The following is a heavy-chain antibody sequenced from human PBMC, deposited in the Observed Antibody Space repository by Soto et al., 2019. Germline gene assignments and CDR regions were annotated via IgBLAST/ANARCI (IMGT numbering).Heavy chain of an antibody. J-gene: IGHJ5*02. CDR2: ISWDGGST. CDR3: AKGIAAAGTNWFDP. Sequence: EVQLVESGGVVVQPGGSLRLSCAASGFTFDDYTMQWVRQAPGKGLEWVSLISWDGGSTYYADSVKGRFTISRDNSKNTLSLQMNSLRAEDTAVYYCAKGIAAAGTNWFDPWGQGTLVTVSS. CDR1: GFTFDDYT. V-gene: IGHV3-43*01. D-gene: IGHD6-13*01.